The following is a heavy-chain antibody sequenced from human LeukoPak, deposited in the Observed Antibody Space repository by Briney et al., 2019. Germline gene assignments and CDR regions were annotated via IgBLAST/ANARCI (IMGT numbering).Heavy chain of an antibody. CDR1: GFTFSTYW. D-gene: IGHD4-23*01. CDR3: ARDNPYGGDAFDF. V-gene: IGHV3-74*01. Sequence: GGSLGLSCAASGFTFSTYWMHWVRQVPGKGLVWVSRIKSDGSGTSYADSVKGRFTISRDNAKNTLYLQMNSLRAEDTAVYYCARDNPYGGDAFDFWGQGTMVTVSS. CDR2: IKSDGSGT. J-gene: IGHJ3*01.